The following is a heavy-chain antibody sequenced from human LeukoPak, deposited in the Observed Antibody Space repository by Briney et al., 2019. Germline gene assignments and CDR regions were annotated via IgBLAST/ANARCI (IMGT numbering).Heavy chain of an antibody. CDR1: GGSVSSGSYY. J-gene: IGHJ1*01. CDR3: ARPVAGTIEYFQH. CDR2: IYYSGST. Sequence: SETLSLTCTVSGGSVSSGSYYWSWIRQPPGKGLEWIGSIYYSGSTYYNPSLKSRVTISVDTSKNQFSLKLSSVTAADTAVYYCARPVAGTIEYFQHWGQGTLVTVSS. V-gene: IGHV4-39*01. D-gene: IGHD6-19*01.